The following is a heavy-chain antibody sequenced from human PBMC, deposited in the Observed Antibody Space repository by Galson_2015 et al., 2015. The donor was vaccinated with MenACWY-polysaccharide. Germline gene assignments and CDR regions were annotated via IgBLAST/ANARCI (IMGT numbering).Heavy chain of an antibody. Sequence: CAISGDSVSSHSAAWSWIRQSPSRGLEWLGRTYYRSKWYNDYAVSVKSRITINPDTSKNQFSPQLNSVTPEDTAVYYCARVAGRDPFDYWGQGTLVTVSS. CDR3: ARVAGRDPFDY. J-gene: IGHJ4*02. D-gene: IGHD6-19*01. CDR1: GDSVSSHSAA. CDR2: TYYRSKWYN. V-gene: IGHV6-1*01.